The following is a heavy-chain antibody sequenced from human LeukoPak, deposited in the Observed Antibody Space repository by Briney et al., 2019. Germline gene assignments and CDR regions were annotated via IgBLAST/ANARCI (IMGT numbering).Heavy chain of an antibody. D-gene: IGHD5-18*01. CDR2: IYSGGST. CDR3: ARDGRIQLWGAFDI. Sequence: GGSLRLSCAASGFTVSSNYMSWVRQAPGKGLEWVSDIYSGGSTYYADSVKGRFTISRDNSKNTLYLQMNSLRAEDTVVYYCARDGRIQLWGAFDIWGQGTMVTVSS. CDR1: GFTVSSNY. J-gene: IGHJ3*02. V-gene: IGHV3-66*01.